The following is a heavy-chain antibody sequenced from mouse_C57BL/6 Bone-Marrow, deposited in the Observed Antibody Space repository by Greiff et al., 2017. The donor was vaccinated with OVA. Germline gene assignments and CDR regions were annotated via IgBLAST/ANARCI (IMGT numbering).Heavy chain of an antibody. CDR1: GYSFTGYY. CDR3: ARYRRRGGYLDV. V-gene: IGHV1-42*01. J-gene: IGHJ1*03. Sequence: EVQLQQSGPELVKPGASVKISCKASGYSFTGYYMNWVKQSPEKSLEWIGEINPSTGGTTYNQKFKAKATLTVDKSSSTAYMQLKRLTSADSAVYYCARYRRRGGYLDVRGTGTTVTVSS. CDR2: INPSTGGT.